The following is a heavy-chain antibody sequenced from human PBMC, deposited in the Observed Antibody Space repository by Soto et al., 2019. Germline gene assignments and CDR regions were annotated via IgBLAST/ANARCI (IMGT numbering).Heavy chain of an antibody. CDR2: IYPGDSDT. CDR3: ARHSAPYCSGGSCYSGELYYYYGMDV. J-gene: IGHJ6*02. CDR1: GYSFTSYW. D-gene: IGHD2-15*01. Sequence: PGESLKISCQGSGYSFTSYWIGWVRQMPGKGLEWMGIIYPGDSDTRYSPSFQGQVTISADKSISTAYLQWSSLKASDTAMYYCARHSAPYCSGGSCYSGELYYYYGMDVWGQGATVTAP. V-gene: IGHV5-51*01.